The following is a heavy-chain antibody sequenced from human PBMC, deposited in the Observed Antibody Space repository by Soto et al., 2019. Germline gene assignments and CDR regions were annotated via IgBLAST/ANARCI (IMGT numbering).Heavy chain of an antibody. J-gene: IGHJ6*02. CDR3: ARGHSTDCSNGVCSFFYNHEMDV. V-gene: IGHV1-2*04. CDR2: INPKSGGT. CDR1: GYSFTDYH. Sequence: ASVKVSCKASGYSFTDYHIHWVRQAPGQGLEWLGRINPKSGGTSTAQKFQGWVTMTRDRSISAVYMELTRLRSDDTAVYFCARGHSTDCSNGVCSFFYNHEMDVWGQGTTVTVSS. D-gene: IGHD2-8*01.